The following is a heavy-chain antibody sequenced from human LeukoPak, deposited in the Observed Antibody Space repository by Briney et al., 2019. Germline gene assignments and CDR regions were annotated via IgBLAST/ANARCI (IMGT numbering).Heavy chain of an antibody. D-gene: IGHD2-15*01. J-gene: IGHJ3*02. Sequence: SETLSLTCTVSGGSISSGDYYWSWIRQPPGKGLEWIGYIYYSGSTYYNPSLKSRVTISVDTSKNQCSLKLSSVTAADTAVYYCARDQGYCSGGSCWSNAFDIWGQGTMATVSS. CDR1: GGSISSGDYY. CDR3: ARDQGYCSGGSCWSNAFDI. CDR2: IYYSGST. V-gene: IGHV4-30-4*01.